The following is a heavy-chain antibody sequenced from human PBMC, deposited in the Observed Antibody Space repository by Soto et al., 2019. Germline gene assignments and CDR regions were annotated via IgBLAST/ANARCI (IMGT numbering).Heavy chain of an antibody. D-gene: IGHD6-13*01. Sequence: LSLTCAVYGGSFSGYYWSWIRQPPGKGLEWIGEINHSGSTNYNPSLKSRVTISVDTSKNQFSLKLSSVTAADTAVYYCARGWPRAIAAAPGSNWFDPWGQGTLVTAPQ. CDR2: INHSGST. CDR1: GGSFSGYY. CDR3: ARGWPRAIAAAPGSNWFDP. V-gene: IGHV4-34*01. J-gene: IGHJ5*02.